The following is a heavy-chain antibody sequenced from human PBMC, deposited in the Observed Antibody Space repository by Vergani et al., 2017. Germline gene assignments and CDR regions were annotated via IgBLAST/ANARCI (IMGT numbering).Heavy chain of an antibody. CDR3: ARQPNWNDDPDAFDI. Sequence: EVQLVESGAEVKKPGESLKISCKGSGYSFTSYWIGWVRQMPGKGLEWMGIIYPGDSDTRYSPSFQGQVTISADKSIRTAYLQWSSLKASYTAMYYCARQPNWNDDPDAFDIWSQGTMVTVSS. D-gene: IGHD1-1*01. J-gene: IGHJ3*02. CDR1: GYSFTSYW. CDR2: IYPGDSDT. V-gene: IGHV5-51*01.